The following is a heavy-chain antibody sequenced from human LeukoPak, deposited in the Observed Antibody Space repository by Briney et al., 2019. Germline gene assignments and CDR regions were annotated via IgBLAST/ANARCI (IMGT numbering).Heavy chain of an antibody. CDR1: GFTFSSYA. CDR2: ISGSGGST. Sequence: GGSLRLSCAAPGFTFSSYAMSWVRQAPGKGLEWVSAISGSGGSTYYADSVKGRFTISRDNSKNTLYLQMNSLRAEDTAVYYCAKGLYDYVWGSYPYYFDYWGQGTLVTVSS. CDR3: AKGLYDYVWGSYPYYFDY. D-gene: IGHD3-16*01. V-gene: IGHV3-23*01. J-gene: IGHJ4*02.